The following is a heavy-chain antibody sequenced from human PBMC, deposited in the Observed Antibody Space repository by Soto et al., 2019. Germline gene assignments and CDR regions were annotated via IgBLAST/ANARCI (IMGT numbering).Heavy chain of an antibody. CDR1: GGSISSYY. D-gene: IGHD6-13*01. Sequence: SETLSLTCTVSGGSISSYYWSWIRQPPGKGLEWIGYIYYSGSTNYNPSLKSRVTISVDTSKNQFSLKLSSVTAADTAVYYCARGRQLVQPAFDPWGQGTLVTSPQ. CDR3: ARGRQLVQPAFDP. V-gene: IGHV4-59*01. J-gene: IGHJ5*02. CDR2: IYYSGST.